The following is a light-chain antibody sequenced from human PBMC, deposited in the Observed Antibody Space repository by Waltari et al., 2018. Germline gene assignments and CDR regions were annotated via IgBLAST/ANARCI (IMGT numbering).Light chain of an antibody. CDR2: GIS. Sequence: QSVLTPPPSVSGAPGQRVTISCTGSSSNIGAGSDVHWYQQVPGTAPKLLIYGISERPSGGPGRFSGAKSGTSASLAITGLQAEDEADYYGQSYDSSLSGSRVFGGGTKLTVL. J-gene: IGLJ3*02. CDR3: QSYDSSLSGSRV. V-gene: IGLV1-40*01. CDR1: SSNIGAGSD.